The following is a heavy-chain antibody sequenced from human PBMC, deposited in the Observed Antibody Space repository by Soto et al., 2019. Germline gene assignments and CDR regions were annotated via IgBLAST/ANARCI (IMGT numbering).Heavy chain of an antibody. D-gene: IGHD6-13*01. CDR1: GGTFSDYA. V-gene: IGHV1-69*01. CDR2: IIPMFATT. Sequence: QVQLVQSGAEVRKSGSSVKVSCKAAGGTFSDYALSWVRQAPGHGLEWMGGIIPMFATTNYAQKFQGRVTITADYSATTAHMELSSLKSEDTAVYYCARGRGIGFSSTGNIYWYYNMDVWGQGTTVTVSS. J-gene: IGHJ6*02. CDR3: ARGRGIGFSSTGNIYWYYNMDV.